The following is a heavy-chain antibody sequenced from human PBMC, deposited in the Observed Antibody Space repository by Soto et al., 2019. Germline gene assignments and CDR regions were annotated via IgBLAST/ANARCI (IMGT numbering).Heavy chain of an antibody. V-gene: IGHV3-21*01. Sequence: RLSCAASGFTFSSYSMNWVRQAPGKGLEWVSSISSSSSYIYYADSVKGRFTISRDNAKNSLYLQMNSLRAEDTAVYYCARGNRERGSGWLTDDYWGQGTLVTVSS. CDR2: ISSSSSYI. J-gene: IGHJ4*02. CDR3: ARGNRERGSGWLTDDY. CDR1: GFTFSSYS. D-gene: IGHD6-19*01.